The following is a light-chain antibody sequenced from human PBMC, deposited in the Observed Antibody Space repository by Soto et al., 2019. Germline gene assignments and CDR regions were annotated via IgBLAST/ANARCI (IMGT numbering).Light chain of an antibody. CDR3: SSYTSSTTLVV. V-gene: IGLV2-14*01. J-gene: IGLJ1*01. Sequence: QAVVTQPASVSGSPGQSITISCTGTSSDLGGYNYVSWYQLHPGQAPKLMIYDVSNRPSGVSNRFSGSKSGNTASLTISGLQAEDEADYYCSSYTSSTTLVVFGAGTKVTVL. CDR1: SSDLGGYNY. CDR2: DVS.